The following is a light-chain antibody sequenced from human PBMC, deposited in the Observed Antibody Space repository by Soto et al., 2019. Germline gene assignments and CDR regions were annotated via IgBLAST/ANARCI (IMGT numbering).Light chain of an antibody. CDR2: DVS. J-gene: IGLJ1*01. CDR3: CSYAGSYTFV. Sequence: QSVLTQPRSVSGSPGQSVTISCTGTSNDVGGYKYVSWYQQYPGKAPKLMIYDVSKRPSGVPDRFSGSKSGNTASLTISGLQAEDEADYYCCSYAGSYTFVFGTGTKVNV. CDR1: SNDVGGYKY. V-gene: IGLV2-11*01.